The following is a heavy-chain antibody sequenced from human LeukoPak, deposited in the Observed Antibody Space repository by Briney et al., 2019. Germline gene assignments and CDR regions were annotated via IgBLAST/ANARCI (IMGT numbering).Heavy chain of an antibody. CDR3: ARDHYYDGRGRYDP. J-gene: IGHJ5*02. Sequence: SETLSLTCSVSGGSVTGGTYHWGWIRQPPGKGLEWIGSVYFDGGTHYKPSLQSRVTISVDTSKNKFSLRLSSVTAADTALYYCARDHYYDGRGRYDPWGQGTLVTVSS. D-gene: IGHD3-16*01. CDR1: GGSVTGGTYH. CDR2: VYFDGGT. V-gene: IGHV4-39*07.